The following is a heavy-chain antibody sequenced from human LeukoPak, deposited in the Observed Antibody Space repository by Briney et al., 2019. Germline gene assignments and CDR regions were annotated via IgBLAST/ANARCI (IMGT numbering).Heavy chain of an antibody. CDR1: GYTFTGYY. D-gene: IGHD4-17*01. J-gene: IGHJ2*01. V-gene: IGHV1-2*02. Sequence: ASVKVSCKASGYTFTGYYMHWVRQAPGQRLEWMGWINPNSGGTIYAQKFQGRVTMTRDTSISTAYMELSSLRSDDTAVYYCARYYGDLHWYFDLWGRGTLVTVSS. CDR2: INPNSGGT. CDR3: ARYYGDLHWYFDL.